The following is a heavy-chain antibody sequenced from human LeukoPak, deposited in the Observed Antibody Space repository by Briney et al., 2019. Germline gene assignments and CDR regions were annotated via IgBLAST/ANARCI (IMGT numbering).Heavy chain of an antibody. J-gene: IGHJ6*02. CDR3: AKDPPYYSYGMDV. CDR2: IGGSGGST. V-gene: IGHV3-23*01. Sequence: GGSLRLSCAASGFTFSSYAMSWVRQAPGKGLEWVSAIGGSGGSTYYADSVKGRFTSSRDNSKNPLYLQMNSLRAEDTAVYYCAKDPPYYSYGMDVWGQGTTVTVPS. D-gene: IGHD3-10*01. CDR1: GFTFSSYA.